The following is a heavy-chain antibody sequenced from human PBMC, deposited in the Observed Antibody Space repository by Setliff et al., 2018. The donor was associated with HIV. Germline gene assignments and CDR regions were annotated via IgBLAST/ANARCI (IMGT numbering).Heavy chain of an antibody. Sequence: PSETLSLTCTVSGGSISSYYWSWIRQPPGKGLEWIGYIYTSGSTNYNPSLKSRVTMSVDTSKNQFSLKLSSVTAADTAVYYCARDSVVVITLDAFDIWGQGTMVTVSS. J-gene: IGHJ3*02. V-gene: IGHV4-4*09. D-gene: IGHD3-22*01. CDR3: ARDSVVVITLDAFDI. CDR1: GGSISSYY. CDR2: IYTSGST.